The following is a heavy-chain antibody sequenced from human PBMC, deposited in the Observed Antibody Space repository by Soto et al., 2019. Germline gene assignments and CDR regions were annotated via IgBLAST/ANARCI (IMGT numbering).Heavy chain of an antibody. V-gene: IGHV1-69*13. CDR1: GGTFSNHA. J-gene: IGHJ4*02. D-gene: IGHD4-17*01. CDR2: IILPFGTP. CDR3: ARGPDYAGYIDD. Sequence: QVRLVQSGAEVKKPGSSVKVSCKASGGTFSNHAINWVRQAPGQGPEWMGVIILPFGTPNYAQRFQGRVTINAEESMTTAYMELNGLRSEDTAVYYCARGPDYAGYIDDWGQGSLVTVSS.